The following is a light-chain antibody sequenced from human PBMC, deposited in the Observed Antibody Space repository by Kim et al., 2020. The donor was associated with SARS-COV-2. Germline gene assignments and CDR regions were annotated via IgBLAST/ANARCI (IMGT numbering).Light chain of an antibody. J-gene: IGLJ2*01. CDR3: TSRGTSDNHVV. CDR1: SLSLYY. Sequence: SSELTQDPAVSVALGQTVRITCQGDSLSLYYASWYQQKPGQAPVLVIYGKNNRPSGIPDRFPGSSSGNTASLIITGARAEDEADYYCTSRGTSDNHVVFGGGTQRAVL. V-gene: IGLV3-19*01. CDR2: GKN.